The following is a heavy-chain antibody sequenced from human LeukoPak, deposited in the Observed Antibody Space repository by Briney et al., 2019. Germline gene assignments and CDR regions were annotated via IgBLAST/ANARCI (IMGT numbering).Heavy chain of an antibody. CDR1: GGTFSSYA. D-gene: IGHD3-10*01. J-gene: IGHJ3*02. V-gene: IGHV1-69*13. CDR2: IIPIFGTA. Sequence: SVTVSCKASGGTFSSYAISWVRQAPGQGLEWMGGIIPIFGTANYAQKFQGRVTITADESTSTAYMELSSLRSEDTAVYYCARIYYDAFDIWGQGTMVTVSS. CDR3: ARIYYDAFDI.